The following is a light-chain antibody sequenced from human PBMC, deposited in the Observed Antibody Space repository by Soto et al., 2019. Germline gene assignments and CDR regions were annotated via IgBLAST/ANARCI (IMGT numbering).Light chain of an antibody. J-gene: IGKJ5*01. CDR2: DAS. Sequence: EIVLTQSPATLSLSPGERATLSCRASQSVRSYLAWYQQKPGQAPRRLIHDASSRATGIPARFSGSGSGTDFTLNISSLEPEDFAVYYCQQRTNWPSSTFGQGTRLEIK. V-gene: IGKV3-11*01. CDR1: QSVRSY. CDR3: QQRTNWPSST.